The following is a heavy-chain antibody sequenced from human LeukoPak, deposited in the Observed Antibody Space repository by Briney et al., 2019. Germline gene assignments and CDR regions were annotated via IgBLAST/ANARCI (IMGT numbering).Heavy chain of an antibody. CDR1: GCTFSSYS. J-gene: IGHJ5*02. CDR3: AREESSGWGYWFDP. V-gene: IGHV1-69*06. Sequence: ASVKVSCKASGCTFSSYSISWVRKAPGQGLEWMGRIIPIFGTANYAQKFQGRVTITADKSTSTAYMELSSLRSEDTAVYYCAREESSGWGYWFDPWGQGTLVTVSS. CDR2: IIPIFGTA. D-gene: IGHD6-19*01.